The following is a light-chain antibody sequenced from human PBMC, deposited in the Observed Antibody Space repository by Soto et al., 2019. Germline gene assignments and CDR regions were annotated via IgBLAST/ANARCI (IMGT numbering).Light chain of an antibody. Sequence: EIVLTQSPATLSLSPGERATLSCRASQSISSHLAWYQQKPGQAPRHLMFDTSNRATGIPARFSGSGSGTDFTLTISSLEPEDLAVYYCQQLVSWPLTCGGGTKVEIK. J-gene: IGKJ4*01. V-gene: IGKV3-11*01. CDR1: QSISSH. CDR3: QQLVSWPLT. CDR2: DTS.